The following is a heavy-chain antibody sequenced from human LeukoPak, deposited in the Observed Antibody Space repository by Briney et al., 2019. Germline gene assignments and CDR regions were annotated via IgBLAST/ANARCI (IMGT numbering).Heavy chain of an antibody. Sequence: ASVKVSCKASGYTFTSYYMHWVRQAPGQGLEWMGIINPSGGSTSYAQKFQGRVTMTRDMSTSTVYMELSSLRSEDTAVYYCARGTLTYYDFWSGPSQKFDPWGQGTPVTVSS. CDR3: ARGTLTYYDFWSGPSQKFDP. D-gene: IGHD3-3*01. J-gene: IGHJ5*02. V-gene: IGHV1-46*01. CDR2: INPSGGST. CDR1: GYTFTSYY.